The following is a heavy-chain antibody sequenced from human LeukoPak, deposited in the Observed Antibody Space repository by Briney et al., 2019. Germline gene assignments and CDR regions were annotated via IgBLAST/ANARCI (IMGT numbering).Heavy chain of an antibody. Sequence: GGSLRLSCAASGFTFSSYAMSWVRQAPGKGLEWVSAISGSGGSTYYADSVKGRFTISRDDSKNTLYLQMNSLKTEDTAVYYCTTEFVVVPAATCDYWGQGTLVTVSS. CDR1: GFTFSSYA. D-gene: IGHD2-2*01. CDR2: ISGSGGST. CDR3: TTEFVVVPAATCDY. J-gene: IGHJ4*02. V-gene: IGHV3-23*01.